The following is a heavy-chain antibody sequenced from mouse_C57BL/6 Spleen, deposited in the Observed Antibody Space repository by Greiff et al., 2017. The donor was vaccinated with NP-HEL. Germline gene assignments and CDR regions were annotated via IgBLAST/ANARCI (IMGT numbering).Heavy chain of an antibody. J-gene: IGHJ4*01. CDR3: HYYGSLDY. CDR1: GFNIKDDY. D-gene: IGHD1-1*01. CDR2: IDPENGDT. Sequence: VQLQQSGAELVRPGASVKLSCTASGFNIKDDYMHWVKQRPEQGLEWIGWIDPENGDTEYASKFQGKATITADTSSNTAYLQLSSLTSEDTAVYYCHYYGSLDYWGQGTSVTVSS. V-gene: IGHV14-4*01.